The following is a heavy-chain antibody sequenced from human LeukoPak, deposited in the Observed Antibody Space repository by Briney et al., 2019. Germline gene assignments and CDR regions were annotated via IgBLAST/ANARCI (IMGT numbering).Heavy chain of an antibody. V-gene: IGHV3-23*01. CDR2: ISGSGGST. D-gene: IGHD3-22*01. J-gene: IGHJ4*02. CDR1: GFTFDDYA. Sequence: PGGSLRLSCAASGFTFDDYAMSWVRQAPGKGLEWVSAISGSGGSTYYADSVKGRFTISRDNSKNTLYLQMNSLRAEDTAVYYCAKDIVPAFGYYDSSGYYSIRSFDYWGQGTLVTVSS. CDR3: AKDIVPAFGYYDSSGYYSIRSFDY.